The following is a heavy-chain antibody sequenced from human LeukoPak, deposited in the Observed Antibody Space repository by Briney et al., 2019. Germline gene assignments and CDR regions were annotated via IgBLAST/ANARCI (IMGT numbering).Heavy chain of an antibody. D-gene: IGHD2-2*01. V-gene: IGHV1-69*01. J-gene: IGHJ4*02. CDR1: GGTLSSYA. CDR2: IIPIFGTA. Sequence: SVKVSCKASGGTLSSYAISWVRQAPGQGLEWMGGIIPIFGTANYAQKFQGRVTITADESTSTAYMELSSLRSEDTAVYYCARDLGYCSSTSCPTRGGSGSYSVGNYFDYWGQGTLVTVSS. CDR3: ARDLGYCSSTSCPTRGGSGSYSVGNYFDY.